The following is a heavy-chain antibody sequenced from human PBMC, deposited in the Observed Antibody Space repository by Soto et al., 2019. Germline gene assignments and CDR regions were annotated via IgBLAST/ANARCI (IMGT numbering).Heavy chain of an antibody. V-gene: IGHV1-69*02. Sequence: QVQLVQSGAEVKKPGSSVKVSCKASGGTFSSYTISWVRQAPGQGLEWMGRIIPILGIANYAQKFQGRVTITADKSTSTAYMELSSLRSEDTAVYYCSATDTAMVQIDYWGQGTLVTVSS. J-gene: IGHJ4*02. CDR3: SATDTAMVQIDY. CDR2: IIPILGIA. D-gene: IGHD5-18*01. CDR1: GGTFSSYT.